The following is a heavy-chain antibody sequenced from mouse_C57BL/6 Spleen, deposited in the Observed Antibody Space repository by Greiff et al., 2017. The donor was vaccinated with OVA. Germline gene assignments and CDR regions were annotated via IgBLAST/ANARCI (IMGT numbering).Heavy chain of an antibody. V-gene: IGHV1-42*01. CDR2: INPSTGGT. CDR1: GYSFTGYY. Sequence: VQLQQSGPELVKPGASVKISCKASGYSFTGYYMNWVKQSPEKSLEWIGEINPSTGGTTYNQKFKAKATLTVDKSSSTAYMQLKSLTSEDSAVYYCAREMDGYYGYFDVWGTGTTVTVSS. D-gene: IGHD2-3*01. J-gene: IGHJ1*03. CDR3: AREMDGYYGYFDV.